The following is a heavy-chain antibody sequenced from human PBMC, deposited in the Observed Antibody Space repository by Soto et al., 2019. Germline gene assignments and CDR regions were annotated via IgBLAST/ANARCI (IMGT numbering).Heavy chain of an antibody. CDR1: GDSISSKSYD. Sequence: SETLSLTCTVTGDSISSKSYDWGCIRQPPGKGLEWIGSICYSGSTYNNPSLSSRVCISIDTCKDQFSLKLKSVTAVDTALYFCARQRTSGVSQGYFDVCRPGYLVTASS. CDR3: ARQRTSGVSQGYFDV. CDR2: ICYSGST. J-gene: IGHJ4*03. D-gene: IGHD3-10*01. V-gene: IGHV4-39*01.